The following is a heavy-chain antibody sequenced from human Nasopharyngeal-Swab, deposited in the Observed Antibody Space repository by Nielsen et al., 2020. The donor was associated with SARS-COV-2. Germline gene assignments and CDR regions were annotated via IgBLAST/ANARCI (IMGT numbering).Heavy chain of an antibody. D-gene: IGHD3-16*01. J-gene: IGHJ4*02. CDR2: IYYSGIT. V-gene: IGHV4-39*01. CDR3: ARTTHYDYVWGSHCPPNYFDY. Sequence: GSLRLSCSVSGDSITNTAYYWGWIRQPPGKGLEWIANIYYSGITYNNPSLKSRFTISVDTSKNKLSLRLRSVTTADTAVYYCARTTHYDYVWGSHCPPNYFDYWGQGTLVTVSS. CDR1: GDSITNTAYY.